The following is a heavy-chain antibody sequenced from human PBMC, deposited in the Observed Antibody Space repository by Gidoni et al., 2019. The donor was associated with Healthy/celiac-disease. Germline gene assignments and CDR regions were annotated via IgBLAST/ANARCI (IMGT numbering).Heavy chain of an antibody. J-gene: IGHJ4*02. D-gene: IGHD3-3*01. CDR3: ARGRLYDFWSGYDY. CDR2: IYHSGST. CDR1: GYSISSGYY. V-gene: IGHV4-38-2*01. Sequence: QVQLQESGPGLVKPSETLSLTCAVSGYSISSGYYWGWIRQPPGKGLEWIGSIYHSGSTYYNPSLKSRVTISVDTSKNQFSLKLSSVTAADTAVYYCARGRLYDFWSGYDYWGQGTLVTVSS.